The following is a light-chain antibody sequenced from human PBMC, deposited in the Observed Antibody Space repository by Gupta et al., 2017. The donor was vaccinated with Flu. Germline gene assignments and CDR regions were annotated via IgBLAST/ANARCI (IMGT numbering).Light chain of an antibody. J-gene: IGKJ1*01. Sequence: EIVLTQSPGTLSLSPGQRAALSCRASQTDVASNFAWYQQKPGQAPRLLIYAVSTRATGVPDRSSGSGSGTDFTLTISRLEPEDFAVYYCQQYGRSPPTFGQGTKVEIK. CDR1: QTDVASN. CDR2: AVS. CDR3: QQYGRSPPT. V-gene: IGKV3-20*01.